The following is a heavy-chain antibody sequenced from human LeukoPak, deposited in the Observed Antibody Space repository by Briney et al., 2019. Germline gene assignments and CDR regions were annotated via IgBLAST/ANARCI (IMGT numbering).Heavy chain of an antibody. CDR1: GFTFSSHG. V-gene: IGHV3-23*01. Sequence: PGGSLRLSCAAAGFTFSSHGMSWVRQAPGKGLEWVSTFTGFGASGGGTYYADSVTGRFTISRDNSKNTLYLQMNNLRAEDTALYYCASRPNSYPGALDYWGQGTLVTVSS. CDR3: ASRPNSYPGALDY. CDR2: FTGFGASGGGT. D-gene: IGHD5-18*01. J-gene: IGHJ4*02.